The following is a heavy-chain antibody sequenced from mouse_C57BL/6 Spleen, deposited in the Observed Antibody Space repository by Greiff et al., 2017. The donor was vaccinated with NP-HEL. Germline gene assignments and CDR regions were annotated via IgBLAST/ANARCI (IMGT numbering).Heavy chain of an antibody. V-gene: IGHV14-4*01. CDR3: TSYYSKPDY. D-gene: IGHD2-5*01. J-gene: IGHJ4*01. CDR2: IDPENGDT. Sequence: VQLKQSGAELVRPGASVKLSCTASGFNIKDDYMHWVKQRPEQGLEWIGWIDPENGDTEYASKFQGKATITADTSSNTAYLQLSSLTSEDTAVYYCTSYYSKPDYWGQGTSVTVSS. CDR1: GFNIKDDY.